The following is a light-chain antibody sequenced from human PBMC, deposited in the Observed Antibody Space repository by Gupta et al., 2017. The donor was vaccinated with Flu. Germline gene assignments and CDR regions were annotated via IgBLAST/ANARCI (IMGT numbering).Light chain of an antibody. CDR2: GAS. Sequence: EIVLTQSPGTLSLSPGERATLSCRASQSISNSFLAWYQQKPGQAPRLLIYGASSRATGIPDRFGGSGSETDFTLTISRLEPGDFAVYYCHQYSSPPLTFGGGTKVEIK. CDR3: HQYSSPPLT. V-gene: IGKV3-20*01. CDR1: QSISNSF. J-gene: IGKJ4*01.